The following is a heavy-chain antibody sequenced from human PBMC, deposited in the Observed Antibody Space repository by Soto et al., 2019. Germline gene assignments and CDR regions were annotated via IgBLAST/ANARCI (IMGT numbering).Heavy chain of an antibody. CDR2: ISYDGSNK. CDR3: AKDPIAVARTWTFDY. V-gene: IGHV3-30*18. Sequence: GSLRLSCAASGFTFSSYGMHWVRQAPGKGLEWVAVISYDGSNKYYADSVKGRFTISRDNSKNTLYLQMNSLRAEDTAVYYCAKDPIAVARTWTFDYWGQGTLVTVSS. J-gene: IGHJ4*02. CDR1: GFTFSSYG. D-gene: IGHD6-19*01.